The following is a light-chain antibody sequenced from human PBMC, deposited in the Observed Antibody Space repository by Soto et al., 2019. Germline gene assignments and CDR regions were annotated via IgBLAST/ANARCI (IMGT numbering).Light chain of an antibody. J-gene: IGKJ5*01. CDR3: QQYGSSPQIT. V-gene: IGKV3-15*01. CDR1: QSVSSK. Sequence: EIVMTQSPATLSLSPGERATLSCRASQSVSSKLAWYQQKPGQAPRLLIYGASTRATGIPARFSGSGSGTEFTLTISSLQPEDFAVYYCQQYGSSPQITFGQGTRLEIK. CDR2: GAS.